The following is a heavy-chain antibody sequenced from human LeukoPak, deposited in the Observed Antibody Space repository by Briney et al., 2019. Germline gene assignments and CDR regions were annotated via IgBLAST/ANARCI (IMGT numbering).Heavy chain of an antibody. J-gene: IGHJ4*02. CDR2: INWNGGST. Sequence: GSLRLSCAASGFTFDDYGMSWVRQAPGKGLEWVSGINWNGGSTYYADSVKGRFTISRDNSKNTLYLQVNSLRAEDTAIYYCAKNYDSSGYYFFDFDFWGQGTLVTVSS. CDR1: GFTFDDYG. V-gene: IGHV3-20*04. CDR3: AKNYDSSGYYFFDFDF. D-gene: IGHD3-22*01.